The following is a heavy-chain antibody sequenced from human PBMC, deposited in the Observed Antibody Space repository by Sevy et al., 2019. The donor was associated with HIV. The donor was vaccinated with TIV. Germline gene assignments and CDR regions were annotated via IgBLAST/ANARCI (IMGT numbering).Heavy chain of an antibody. V-gene: IGHV5-51*01. CDR1: GYSFPTYW. CDR3: ARGRQWPSDFEF. J-gene: IGHJ4*02. Sequence: GESLKISCQASGYSFPTYWIAWVRQMPGKGLEWVGIVWPIESDTTYSPSFQGQVTISVDKSINTVYLHWSSLKASHTGVYYCARGRQWPSDFEFWGQGTLVTVSS. D-gene: IGHD6-19*01. CDR2: VWPIESDT.